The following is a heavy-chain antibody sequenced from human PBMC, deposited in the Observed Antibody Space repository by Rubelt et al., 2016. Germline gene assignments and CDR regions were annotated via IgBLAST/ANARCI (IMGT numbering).Heavy chain of an antibody. Sequence: WHRGSTNYHPSLKSRLTISLNQSKNPFSLRRTSVTAADTAMYYCPRPMGYCSSTACANDAFDIWGQGTMVTVSS. J-gene: IGHJ3*02. V-gene: IGHV4-4*02. CDR3: PRPMGYCSSTACANDAFDI. CDR2: WHRGST. D-gene: IGHD2-2*01.